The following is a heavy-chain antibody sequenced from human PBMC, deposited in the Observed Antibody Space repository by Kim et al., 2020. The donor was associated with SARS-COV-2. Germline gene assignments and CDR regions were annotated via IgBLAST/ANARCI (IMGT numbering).Heavy chain of an antibody. Sequence: TNARPSPKNRVTISVDTYKTQFSLKLSSVTAADTAVYYCARDILTGPTDYWGQGTLVTVSS. J-gene: IGHJ4*02. V-gene: IGHV4-34*01. CDR3: ARDILTGPTDY. CDR2: T. D-gene: IGHD3-9*01.